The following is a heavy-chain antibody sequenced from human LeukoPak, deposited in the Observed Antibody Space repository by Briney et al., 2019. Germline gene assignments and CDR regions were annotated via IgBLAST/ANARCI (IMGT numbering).Heavy chain of an antibody. CDR3: AKVRVGAMDY. D-gene: IGHD1-26*01. J-gene: IGHJ4*02. CDR1: GFTFDDYA. Sequence: PGGSLRLSCAASGFTFDDYAMHWIRQAPGKGLEWVSGISWNSGSIGYADSVKGRFTISRDNAKNSLYLQMNSLRAEDTALYYCAKVRVGAMDYWGQGTLVTVSS. V-gene: IGHV3-9*01. CDR2: ISWNSGSI.